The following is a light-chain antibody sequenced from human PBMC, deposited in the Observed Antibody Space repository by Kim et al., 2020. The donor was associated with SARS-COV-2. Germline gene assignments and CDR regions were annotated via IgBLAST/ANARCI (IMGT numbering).Light chain of an antibody. Sequence: DIQMTHSPSSLSASVGDRVTITCRASQSISSYLNWYQQKPGKAPKLLIYTASSLQSGVPSRFSGSGSGTDFTLTISSLQPEDFATYYCQQSYSTPFTFGGGTKLEIK. J-gene: IGKJ4*01. CDR2: TAS. CDR3: QQSYSTPFT. V-gene: IGKV1-39*01. CDR1: QSISSY.